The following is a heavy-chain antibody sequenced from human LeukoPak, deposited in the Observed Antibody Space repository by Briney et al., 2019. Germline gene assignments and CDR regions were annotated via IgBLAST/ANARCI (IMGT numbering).Heavy chain of an antibody. D-gene: IGHD5-24*01. Sequence: ASVKVSCKASGYTFTSYYMHWVRQAPGQGLEWMGIINPSGGSTSYAQKFQGRVTMTRDMSTSTVYMELSSLRSEDTAVYYCARALNVEMATITGDDAFDIWGQGTMVTVSS. CDR3: ARALNVEMATITGDDAFDI. CDR1: GYTFTSYY. V-gene: IGHV1-46*01. CDR2: INPSGGST. J-gene: IGHJ3*02.